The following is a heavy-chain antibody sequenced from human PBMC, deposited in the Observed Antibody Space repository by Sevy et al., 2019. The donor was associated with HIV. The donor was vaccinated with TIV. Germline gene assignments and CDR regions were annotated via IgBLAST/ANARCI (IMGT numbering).Heavy chain of an antibody. CDR2: IIPIFDTA. V-gene: IGHV1-69*13. D-gene: IGHD3-3*01. J-gene: IGHJ6*02. CDR1: GGTFSSYA. CDR3: ARAGVVTIFGVVDYYGMDV. Sequence: ASVKVSCKASGGTFSSYAISWGRQAPGRGLEWMGGIIPIFDTANYAQKFQGRVTITADESTSTAYMELSSLRSEDTAVYYCARAGVVTIFGVVDYYGMDVWGQGTTVTVSS.